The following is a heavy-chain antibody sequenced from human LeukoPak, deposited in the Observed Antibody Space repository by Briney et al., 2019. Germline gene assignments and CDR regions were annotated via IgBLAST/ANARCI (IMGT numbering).Heavy chain of an antibody. CDR3: ARHGLCGDDSVDY. Sequence: SETLSLTCAVYGGSVSGYYWSWIRQPPGKGLEWIGYIYYSGSTNYNPSLKSRVTISVDTSKNQFSLKLSSVTAADTAVYYCARHGLCGDDSVDYWGQGTLVTVSS. D-gene: IGHD4-17*01. CDR1: GGSVSGYY. J-gene: IGHJ4*02. V-gene: IGHV4-59*08. CDR2: IYYSGST.